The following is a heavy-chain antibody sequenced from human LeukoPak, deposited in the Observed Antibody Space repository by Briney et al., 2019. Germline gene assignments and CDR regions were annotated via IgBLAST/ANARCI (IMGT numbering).Heavy chain of an antibody. D-gene: IGHD3-22*01. CDR3: ARDTFYSSGVYGLDV. V-gene: IGHV3-33*01. Sequence: GRSLRLSCAASGFIFSSYGMHWVRQAPGKGLEWVAVIYYDGSNKYYADSVRGRFTISRDNSKNTLFLQMSSLRAEDTAVYYCARDTFYSSGVYGLDVWGQGTTVTVFS. J-gene: IGHJ6*02. CDR2: IYYDGSNK. CDR1: GFIFSSYG.